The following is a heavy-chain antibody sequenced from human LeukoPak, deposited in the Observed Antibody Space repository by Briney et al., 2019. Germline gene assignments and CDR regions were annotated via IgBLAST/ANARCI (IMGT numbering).Heavy chain of an antibody. CDR3: AKDQGRSGWYDFFDF. J-gene: IGHJ4*02. D-gene: IGHD6-19*01. Sequence: GGSLRLSCAASGFTFSNYAMSWVRQAPGKGLEWVSGIGGSGGSTYYADSVKGWFTISRDNSKNTLYLQMNSLRVEDTAVYYCAKDQGRSGWYDFFDFWGQGTLVTVSS. CDR1: GFTFSNYA. V-gene: IGHV3-23*01. CDR2: IGGSGGST.